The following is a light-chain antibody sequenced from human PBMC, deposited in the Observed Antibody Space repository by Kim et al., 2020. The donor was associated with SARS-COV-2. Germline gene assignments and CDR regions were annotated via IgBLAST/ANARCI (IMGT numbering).Light chain of an antibody. CDR1: KLGDKY. V-gene: IGLV3-1*01. Sequence: VSPGQTARITCSGDKLGDKYACWYQQKPGQSPGLVIYQDSKRPSGIPERFSGSNSGNTANLTISGTQSMDEADYYCQAWDSSTVVFGGGTQLTFL. CDR2: QDS. CDR3: QAWDSSTVV. J-gene: IGLJ2*01.